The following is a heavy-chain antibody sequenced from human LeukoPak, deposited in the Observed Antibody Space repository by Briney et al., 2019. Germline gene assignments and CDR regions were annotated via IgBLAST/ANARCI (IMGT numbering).Heavy chain of an antibody. J-gene: IGHJ4*02. V-gene: IGHV3-23*01. CDR2: ISGSGGSI. Sequence: GGSLRLSCAASAFTFSSYAMSWVRQAPGKGLEWVSAISGSGGSIYYADSVKGRFTISRDNSKNTLYLQMNSLRAEDTAVYYCARQGIILTAYYGYWGQGTLVTVSS. D-gene: IGHD3-9*01. CDR1: AFTFSSYA. CDR3: ARQGIILTAYYGY.